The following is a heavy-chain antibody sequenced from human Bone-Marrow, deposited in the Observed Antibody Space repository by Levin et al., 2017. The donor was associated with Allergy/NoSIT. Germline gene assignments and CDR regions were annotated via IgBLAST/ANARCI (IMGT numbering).Heavy chain of an antibody. J-gene: IGHJ6*04. CDR1: GGTFSTYA. CDR2: IIPTFGTP. D-gene: IGHD2-15*01. CDR3: ARDQDVVVIAATRFSSMDV. Sequence: SVKVSCKTSGGTFSTYAISWVRQAPGQGLEWLGGIIPTFGTPHYAQRFQGRVTITADESTSTAYMELSSLTSEDTAVYYCARDQDVVVIAATRFSSMDVWGKGTTVTVSS. V-gene: IGHV1-69*13.